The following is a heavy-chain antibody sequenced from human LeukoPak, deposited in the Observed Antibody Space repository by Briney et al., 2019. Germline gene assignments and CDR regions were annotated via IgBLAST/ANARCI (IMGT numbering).Heavy chain of an antibody. CDR3: TAAGTGYYGMDV. CDR1: GYTLTELS. J-gene: IGHJ6*04. D-gene: IGHD6-13*01. V-gene: IGHV1-24*01. CDR2: FDPEDGET. Sequence: ASVKVSCKVSGYTLTELSMHWVRQAPGKGLEGMGGFDPEDGETIYAQKFQGRVTMTEDTSTDPAYMELSSLRSEDTAVYYCTAAGTGYYGMDVWGKGTTVTVSS.